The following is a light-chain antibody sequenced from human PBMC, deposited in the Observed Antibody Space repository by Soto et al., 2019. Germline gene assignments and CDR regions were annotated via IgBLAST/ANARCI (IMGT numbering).Light chain of an antibody. Sequence: DIQMTQSPSTLSSSVGDRVTITCRASHSISVGLAWYQQKPGKAPKLLIYQASTLESGVPSRFSGRGSGTDFTLTISSLQPDDFATYYCQQYYTYPYTFGQGTKLEIK. CDR1: HSISVG. V-gene: IGKV1-5*03. CDR2: QAS. J-gene: IGKJ2*01. CDR3: QQYYTYPYT.